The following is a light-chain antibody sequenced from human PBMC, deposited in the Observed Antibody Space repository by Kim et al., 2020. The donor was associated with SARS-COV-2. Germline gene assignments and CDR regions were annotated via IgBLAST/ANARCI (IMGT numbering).Light chain of an antibody. CDR2: DAS. Sequence: LSPGERATHSCRASQNVNSYLAWYQQKPGQAPRLLMYDASNRATGIPARFSGSGSGTDFTLTISSLEPEDFAIYYCQQRRNWPLTFGGGTKVDIK. CDR1: QNVNSY. J-gene: IGKJ4*01. V-gene: IGKV3-11*01. CDR3: QQRRNWPLT.